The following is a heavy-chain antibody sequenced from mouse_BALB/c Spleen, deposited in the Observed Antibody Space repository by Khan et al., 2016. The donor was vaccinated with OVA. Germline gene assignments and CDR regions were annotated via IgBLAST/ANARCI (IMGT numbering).Heavy chain of an antibody. V-gene: IGHV5-6*01. Sequence: EVHLVESGGDLVKPGGSLKLSCAASGFTFSTYGMSWVRQTPDKRLEWVATVSTGGGYTYYPDSVKGRFTISRDNAKNTLYLQMSSLKSEDTAMFYCASLAYYYDSEGFAYWGQGTLVTVSA. D-gene: IGHD1-1*01. J-gene: IGHJ3*01. CDR3: ASLAYYYDSEGFAY. CDR1: GFTFSTYG. CDR2: VSTGGGYT.